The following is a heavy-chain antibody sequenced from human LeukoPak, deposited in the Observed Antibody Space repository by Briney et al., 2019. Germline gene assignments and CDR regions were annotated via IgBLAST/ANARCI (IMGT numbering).Heavy chain of an antibody. J-gene: IGHJ3*02. CDR2: INWNGGST. D-gene: IGHD5-24*01. Sequence: PGGSLRLSCAASGFTFDDYGMSWVRQAPGKGLEWVSGINWNGGSTGYADSVKGRFTISRDNAKNSLYLQINSLRAEDTALYYCARDLGYKDYVSAFDIWGQGTMVTVSS. V-gene: IGHV3-20*04. CDR1: GFTFDDYG. CDR3: ARDLGYKDYVSAFDI.